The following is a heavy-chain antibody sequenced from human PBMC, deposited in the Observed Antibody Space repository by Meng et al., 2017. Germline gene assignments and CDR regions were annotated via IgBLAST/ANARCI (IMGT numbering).Heavy chain of an antibody. CDR2: INHSGST. V-gene: IGHV4-34*01. CDR3: ARGRSGTWPWYFDL. D-gene: IGHD1-1*01. J-gene: IGHJ2*01. Sequence: VPPEQGGRGLLHPWEPLHLTCAVLCGSLSYYHWRWARQSPGRGLGWIGEINHSGSTNYNPSLKSRVTISVDTSKNQFSLKLSSVTAADTAVYYCARGRSGTWPWYFDLWGRGTLVTVSS. CDR1: CGSLSYYH.